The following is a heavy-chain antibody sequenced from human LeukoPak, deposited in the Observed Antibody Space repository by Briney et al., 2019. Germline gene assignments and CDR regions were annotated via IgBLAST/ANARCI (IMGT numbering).Heavy chain of an antibody. J-gene: IGHJ4*02. CDR3: AKGGKYSGLGSPDY. Sequence: GGSLRLSSAASGFTFSTYAMSWVRQAPGQGLEWVSGISGSGGNTYYAETVKGRFTISRDNSYNTLYLQMNSLRAEDTAVYYCAKGGKYSGLGSPDYWGQGTLVTVSS. D-gene: IGHD6-6*01. CDR2: ISGSGGNT. CDR1: GFTFSTYA. V-gene: IGHV3-23*01.